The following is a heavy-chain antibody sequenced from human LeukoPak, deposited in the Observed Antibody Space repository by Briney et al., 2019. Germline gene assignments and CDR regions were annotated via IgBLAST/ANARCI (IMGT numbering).Heavy chain of an antibody. J-gene: IGHJ5*02. CDR1: GYSISSGYC. D-gene: IGHD2-2*02. CDR3: ARLGYCSSTSCYNEVDWFDP. Sequence: PSETLSLTCTVSGYSISSGYCWGWIRQPPGKGLEWIGSIYHSGSTYYNPSLKSRVTISVDTSKNQFSLKLNSVTAADTAVYYCARLGYCSSTSCYNEVDWFDPWGQGTLVTVSS. CDR2: IYHSGST. V-gene: IGHV4-38-2*02.